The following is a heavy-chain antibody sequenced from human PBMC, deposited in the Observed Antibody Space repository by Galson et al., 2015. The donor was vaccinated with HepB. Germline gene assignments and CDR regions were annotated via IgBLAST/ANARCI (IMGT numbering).Heavy chain of an antibody. D-gene: IGHD6-6*01. CDR1: GFTFSSYA. V-gene: IGHV3-23*01. CDR3: AKSVVGVESSMIAARGMDV. Sequence: SLRLSCAASGFTFSSYAMSWVRQAPGKGLEWVSAISGSGGSTYYADSVKGRFTISRDNSKNTLYLQMNSLRAEDTAVYYCAKSVVGVESSMIAARGMDVWGQGTTVTVSS. CDR2: ISGSGGST. J-gene: IGHJ6*02.